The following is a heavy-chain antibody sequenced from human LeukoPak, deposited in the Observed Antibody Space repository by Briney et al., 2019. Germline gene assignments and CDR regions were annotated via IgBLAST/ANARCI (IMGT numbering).Heavy chain of an antibody. J-gene: IGHJ4*02. CDR2: ISYDGTNK. CDR1: GFTFSSYG. D-gene: IGHD1-26*01. Sequence: SGGSLRLSCAASGFTFSSYGMHWVRQAPGKGLEWVAVISYDGTNKYYADSVKGRFTISGDNSKNTLYLQMNSLRAEDTAVYYCARGGSYDYFDYWGQGTLVTVSS. V-gene: IGHV3-30*03. CDR3: ARGGSYDYFDY.